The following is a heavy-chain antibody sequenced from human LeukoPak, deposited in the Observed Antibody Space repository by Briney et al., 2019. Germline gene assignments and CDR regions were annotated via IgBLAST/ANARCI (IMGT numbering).Heavy chain of an antibody. V-gene: IGHV1-2*02. D-gene: IGHD2-2*02. J-gene: IGHJ5*02. Sequence: ASVKVSCKASGYTFTGYYMHWVRQAPGQGLEWMGWINPNSGGTNYAQKFQGRVTMTRDTSISTAYMELSRLRSDDTAVYYCARGACTSCYSLQGSNWFDPWGQGTLVTVSS. CDR3: ARGACTSCYSLQGSNWFDP. CDR1: GYTFTGYY. CDR2: INPNSGGT.